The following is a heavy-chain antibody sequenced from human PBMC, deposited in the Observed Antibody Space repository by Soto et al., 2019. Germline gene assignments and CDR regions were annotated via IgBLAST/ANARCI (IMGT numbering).Heavy chain of an antibody. Sequence: GGSLRLSCTASGFTFGDYAMSWFRQAPGKGLEWVGFIRSKAYGGTTEYAASVKGRFTISRDDSKSIAYLQMNSLKTEDTAVYYCTRDPGGYSGYDPDYYYYYYMDVWGKGTTVTVSS. D-gene: IGHD5-12*01. V-gene: IGHV3-49*03. CDR2: IRSKAYGGTT. CDR3: TRDPGGYSGYDPDYYYYYYMDV. J-gene: IGHJ6*03. CDR1: GFTFGDYA.